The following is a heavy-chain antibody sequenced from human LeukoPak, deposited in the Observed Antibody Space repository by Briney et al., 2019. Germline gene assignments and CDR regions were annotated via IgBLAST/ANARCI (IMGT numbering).Heavy chain of an antibody. V-gene: IGHV4-38-2*02. CDR2: IYHSGST. CDR1: GYSISSGYY. D-gene: IGHD3-16*01. Sequence: SETLSLTCTVSGYSISSGYYWGWIRPPPGKGLEWIGSIYHSGSTYYNPSLKSRVTISVDTSKNQFSLKLSSVPAADTAVYYCARVGPTHYYYMDVWGKGTTVTISS. J-gene: IGHJ6*03. CDR3: ARVGPTHYYYMDV.